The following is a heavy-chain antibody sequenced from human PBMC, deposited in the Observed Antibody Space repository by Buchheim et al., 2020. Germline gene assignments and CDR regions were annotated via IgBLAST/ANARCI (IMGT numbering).Heavy chain of an antibody. CDR1: GGSISSGGYY. V-gene: IGHV4-31*03. Sequence: QVQLQESGPGLVKPSQTLSLTCTVSGGSISSGGYYWSWIRQHPGKGLEWIGYIYYSGSTYYNPSLKSRVTISVDTSKNHFSQKLSSLTAADTTVYDWARRPFAARLHHSYYDMDFWGQGTT. CDR2: IYYSGST. J-gene: IGHJ6*02. CDR3: ARRPFAARLHHSYYDMDF. D-gene: IGHD6-6*01.